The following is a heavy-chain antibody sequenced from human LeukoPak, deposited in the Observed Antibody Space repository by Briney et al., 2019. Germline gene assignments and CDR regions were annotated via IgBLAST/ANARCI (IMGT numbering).Heavy chain of an antibody. V-gene: IGHV4-39*01. D-gene: IGHD6-13*01. Sequence: SETLSLTCTVSGDSIRSSTYYWGWIRQPPGKGLEWIGNIYYTGSTWYNPALKSRGSISVGTSKNQFSLKLSSVTAADTAVYYCASVIAAGGKGLEYWGQGALVTVSS. CDR2: IYYTGST. CDR3: ASVIAAGGKGLEY. J-gene: IGHJ4*02. CDR1: GDSIRSSTYY.